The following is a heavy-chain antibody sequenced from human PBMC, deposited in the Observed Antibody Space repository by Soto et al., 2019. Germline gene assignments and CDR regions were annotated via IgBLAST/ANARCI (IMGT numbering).Heavy chain of an antibody. V-gene: IGHV4-30-4*01. J-gene: IGHJ4*02. D-gene: IGHD3-9*01. CDR2: IYYSGST. CDR1: GGSISSGDYY. CDR3: ARVSRNYDILTGYYTPTYFDY. Sequence: QVQLQESGPGLVKPSQTLSLTCTVSGGSISSGDYYWSWIRQPPGKGLEWIGYIYYSGSTYYNPSRKSRVTISVDTSKNQFSLKLSSVTAADTAVYYCARVSRNYDILTGYYTPTYFDYWGQGTLVTVSS.